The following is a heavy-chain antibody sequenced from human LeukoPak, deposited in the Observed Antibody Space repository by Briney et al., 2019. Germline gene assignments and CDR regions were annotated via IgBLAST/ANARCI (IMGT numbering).Heavy chain of an antibody. CDR2: MYYSGST. Sequence: ETSETLSLTCSVSGGSISSSYWSWIRQAPGKGLEWIGQMYYSGSTNYNPSLKSRVTMSVDTSKNQFSLKLTSVTAADTAVYYCAREGMIATGREPAEIWGQGTMVTVSS. V-gene: IGHV4-59*01. CDR3: AREGMIATGREPAEI. J-gene: IGHJ3*02. CDR1: GGSISSSY. D-gene: IGHD3-22*01.